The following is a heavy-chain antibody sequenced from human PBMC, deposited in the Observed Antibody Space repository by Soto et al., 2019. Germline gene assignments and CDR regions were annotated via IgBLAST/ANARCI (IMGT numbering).Heavy chain of an antibody. Sequence: QLVQSGAEVKRPGSSVRVSCKASGDIFNSYSIIWVRQAPGQGLEWMGGILPIFGTTKYAQKFQGRVTITADKSASTAYMELSSLRSKDTAVYYCAGSRYCTSANCRRPDFYTMDVWGQGTMVTVSS. CDR3: AGSRYCTSANCRRPDFYTMDV. D-gene: IGHD2-2*01. V-gene: IGHV1-69*06. CDR2: ILPIFGTT. CDR1: GDIFNSYS. J-gene: IGHJ6*02.